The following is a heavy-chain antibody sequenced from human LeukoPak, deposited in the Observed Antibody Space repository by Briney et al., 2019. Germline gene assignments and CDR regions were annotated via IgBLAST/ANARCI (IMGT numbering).Heavy chain of an antibody. V-gene: IGHV3-48*02. D-gene: IGHD2-15*01. Sequence: GGSLRLSCVASGLTVSSYSMNWARQAPGKGLEWVSYISSSSSTIYYADSVKGRFTISRDNAKNSLDLQMNSLRDEDTAVYYCARARASGRSGFDYWGQGTLVTVSS. CDR3: ARARASGRSGFDY. J-gene: IGHJ4*02. CDR1: GLTVSSYS. CDR2: ISSSSSTI.